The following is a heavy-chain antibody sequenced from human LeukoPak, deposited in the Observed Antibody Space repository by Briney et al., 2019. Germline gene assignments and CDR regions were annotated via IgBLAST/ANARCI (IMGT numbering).Heavy chain of an antibody. V-gene: IGHV1-69*05. Sequence: ASVKVSCKASGGTFSSYAISWVRQAPGQGLEWMGGIIPIFGTANYAQKFQGRVAITTDESTSTAYMELSSLRSEDTAVYYCAQRYCSSTSCYPSGSFDIWGQGTMVTVSS. CDR3: AQRYCSSTSCYPSGSFDI. D-gene: IGHD2-2*01. J-gene: IGHJ3*02. CDR1: GGTFSSYA. CDR2: IIPIFGTA.